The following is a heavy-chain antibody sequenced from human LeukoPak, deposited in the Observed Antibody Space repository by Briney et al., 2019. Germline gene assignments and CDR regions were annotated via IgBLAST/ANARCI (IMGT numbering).Heavy chain of an antibody. J-gene: IGHJ4*02. D-gene: IGHD3-3*01. V-gene: IGHV1-2*02. CDR3: ASSRFLEWLYLLDY. CDR2: INTNSGGT. Sequence: ASVKVSCKASGYTFSGYYIHWVRQAPGQGLEWMGCINTNSGGTKYAQRFQGRVTMTRDNSISTAYMEVSRLRSDDTAVYFCASSRFLEWLYLLDYWGQGTLVTVSS. CDR1: GYTFSGYY.